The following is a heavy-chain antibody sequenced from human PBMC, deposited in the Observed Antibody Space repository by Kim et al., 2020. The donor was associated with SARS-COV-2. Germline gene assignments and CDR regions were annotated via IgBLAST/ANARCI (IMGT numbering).Heavy chain of an antibody. V-gene: IGHV3-7*01. J-gene: IGHJ6*03. Sequence: GGSLRLSCAASGFTFSSYWMSWVRQAPGKGLEWVANIKQDGSEKYYVDSVKGRFTISRDNAKNSLYLQMNSLRAEDTAVYYCARLEWLFDYYYYYYMDVWGKGTTVTVSS. D-gene: IGHD3-3*01. CDR2: IKQDGSEK. CDR3: ARLEWLFDYYYYYYMDV. CDR1: GFTFSSYW.